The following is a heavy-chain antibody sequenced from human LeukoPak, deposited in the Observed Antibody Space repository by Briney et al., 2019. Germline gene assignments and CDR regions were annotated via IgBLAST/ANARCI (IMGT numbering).Heavy chain of an antibody. V-gene: IGHV1-69*04. CDR2: IIPILGIA. D-gene: IGHD4-23*01. J-gene: IGHJ3*02. Sequence: SVKVSCKASGGTFSSYTICWVRQAPGQGLEWMGRIIPILGIANYAQKFQGRVTITADKSTSTAYMELSSLRSEDTAVYYCARDLNGGTDAFDIWGQRTMVTVSS. CDR3: ARDLNGGTDAFDI. CDR1: GGTFSSYT.